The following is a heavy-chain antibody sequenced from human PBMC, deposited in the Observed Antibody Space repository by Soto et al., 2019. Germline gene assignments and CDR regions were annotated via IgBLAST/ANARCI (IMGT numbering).Heavy chain of an antibody. Sequence: ASVKVSCKASDYTFTSYGISWVRQAPGQGLEWMGWISAYNGNTNYAQKLQGRVTMTTDTSTSTAYMELRSLRSDDTAVYYCAIDYLSSSWYNYWGQGTLVTVSS. V-gene: IGHV1-18*01. D-gene: IGHD6-13*01. CDR2: ISAYNGNT. CDR1: DYTFTSYG. CDR3: AIDYLSSSWYNY. J-gene: IGHJ4*02.